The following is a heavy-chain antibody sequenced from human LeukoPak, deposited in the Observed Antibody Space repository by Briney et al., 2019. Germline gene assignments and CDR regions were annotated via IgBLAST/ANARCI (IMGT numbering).Heavy chain of an antibody. CDR1: GYTFTSYG. CDR3: ARVIAVAGPYYYGMDV. V-gene: IGHV1-2*02. Sequence: ASVKVSCKASGYTFTSYGFSWVRQAPGQGLEWMGWINPNSGGTNYAQKFQGRVTMTRDTSISTAYMELSRLRSDDTAVYYCARVIAVAGPYYYGMDVWGQGTTVTVSS. CDR2: INPNSGGT. J-gene: IGHJ6*02. D-gene: IGHD6-19*01.